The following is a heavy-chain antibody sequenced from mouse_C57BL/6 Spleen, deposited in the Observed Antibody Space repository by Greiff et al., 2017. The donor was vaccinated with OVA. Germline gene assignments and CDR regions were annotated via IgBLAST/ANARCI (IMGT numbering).Heavy chain of an antibody. Sequence: DVKLVESGGGLVKPGGSLKLSCAASGFTFSDYGMHWVRQAPEKGLEWVAYISSGSSTIYYADTVKGRFTISRDNAKNTLFLQMTSLRSEDTAMYYCARQITTVVARAMDYWGQGTSVTVSS. CDR2: ISSGSSTI. J-gene: IGHJ4*01. D-gene: IGHD1-1*01. CDR3: ARQITTVVARAMDY. V-gene: IGHV5-17*01. CDR1: GFTFSDYG.